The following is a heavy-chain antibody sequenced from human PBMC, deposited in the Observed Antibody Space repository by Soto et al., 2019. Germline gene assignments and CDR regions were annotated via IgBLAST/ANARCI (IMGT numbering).Heavy chain of an antibody. V-gene: IGHV4-34*01. Sequence: SETLSLTCAVYGGSFSGYYWSWIRQPPGKGLEWIGEINHSGSTNYNPSLKSRVTISVDTSKNQFSLKLSSVTAADTAVYYCARIPSRIAAAGYHYYYGMDVWGQGTTVTVSS. D-gene: IGHD6-13*01. CDR1: GGSFSGYY. J-gene: IGHJ6*02. CDR3: ARIPSRIAAAGYHYYYGMDV. CDR2: INHSGST.